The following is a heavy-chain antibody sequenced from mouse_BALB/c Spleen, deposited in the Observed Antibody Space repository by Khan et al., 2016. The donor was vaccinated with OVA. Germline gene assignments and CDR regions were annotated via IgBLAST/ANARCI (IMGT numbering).Heavy chain of an antibody. Sequence: QVQLQQPGPELVKPGASVKMSCKASGYTFTDYVINWVKQRTGQGLEWIGDIFPGSGSTYYNENFKGKAKLTADKSSNTAYMQLSSLTFEDSAVYCCARGGYSVFAYWGQGTLVTVSA. CDR3: ARGGYSVFAY. V-gene: IGHV1-77*01. D-gene: IGHD3-1*01. CDR2: IFPGSGST. CDR1: GYTFTDYV. J-gene: IGHJ3*01.